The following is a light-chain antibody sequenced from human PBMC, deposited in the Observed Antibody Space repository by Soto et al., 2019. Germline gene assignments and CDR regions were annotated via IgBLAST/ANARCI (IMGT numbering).Light chain of an antibody. V-gene: IGKV1-39*01. J-gene: IGKJ5*01. CDR1: QSISSY. Sequence: IQMNQSPSSLSASVGDRVTITCRASQSISSYLNWYQQKPGKAPKLLIYAASRLQSGVPTRFSGSGAGTDFSLTISSLQPEDFATYYCQQSYSPPPITFGQGTRLEIK. CDR3: QQSYSPPPIT. CDR2: AAS.